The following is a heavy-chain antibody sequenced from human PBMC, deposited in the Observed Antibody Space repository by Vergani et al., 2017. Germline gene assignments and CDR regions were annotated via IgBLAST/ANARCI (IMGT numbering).Heavy chain of an antibody. CDR1: GYTFTDHY. V-gene: IGHV1-69-2*01. CDR2: VDPEDGET. J-gene: IGHJ4*02. D-gene: IGHD6-19*01. Sequence: EVQLVQSGAEVKKPGATMKISCKVSGYTFTDHYMHWVKQAPGKGLEWMGLVDPEDGETIYAEKFKGRVTIAADTSTDTAHLELSSLRSEDTAVYYCASRPARSGWYVYWGQGTLVTVSS. CDR3: ASRPARSGWYVY.